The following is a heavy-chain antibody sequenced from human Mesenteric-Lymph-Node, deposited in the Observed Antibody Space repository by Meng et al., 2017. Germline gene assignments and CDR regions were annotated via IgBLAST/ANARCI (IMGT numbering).Heavy chain of an antibody. CDR2: ISTNTGTP. J-gene: IGHJ5*02. CDR1: GYTFSTYT. D-gene: IGHD2/OR15-2a*01. V-gene: IGHV7-4-1*02. Sequence: QVQLLQLGSEFKEPGASVKVSCKASGYTFSTYTINWVRQAHGRGLEWMGWISTNTGTPTYTQGFTGRFVFSLDTSVSTAYLQISSLKAEDTAVYYCARGGNFDPWGQGTLVTVSS. CDR3: ARGGNFDP.